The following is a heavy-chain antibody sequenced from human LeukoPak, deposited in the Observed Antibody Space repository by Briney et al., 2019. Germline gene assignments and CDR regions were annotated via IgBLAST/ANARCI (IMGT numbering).Heavy chain of an antibody. Sequence: GESLKISCQASGYSFTKYWIAWVRQMPGKGLEWMGIIYPDDSDTRYSPSFQGQVTISADKSVRTAYLQWSSLKASDTAMYYCARPNITSYYDSRGYDAFDVWGQGTMVTVSS. CDR1: GYSFTKYW. CDR2: IYPDDSDT. CDR3: ARPNITSYYDSRGYDAFDV. D-gene: IGHD3-22*01. J-gene: IGHJ3*01. V-gene: IGHV5-51*01.